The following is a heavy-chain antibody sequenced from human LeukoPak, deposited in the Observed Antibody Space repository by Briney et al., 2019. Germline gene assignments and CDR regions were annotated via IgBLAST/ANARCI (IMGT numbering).Heavy chain of an antibody. Sequence: SETLSLTCTVSGGSISSGDYYWSWIRQPPGKGLEWIGYIYYSGSTYYNPSLKSRVTISVDTSKNQFSLKLSSVTAADTAVYYCARYQTPIAAAGSRYAFDIWGQGTMVTVSS. CDR3: ARYQTPIAAAGSRYAFDI. D-gene: IGHD6-13*01. V-gene: IGHV4-30-4*02. CDR2: IYYSGST. CDR1: GGSISSGDYY. J-gene: IGHJ3*02.